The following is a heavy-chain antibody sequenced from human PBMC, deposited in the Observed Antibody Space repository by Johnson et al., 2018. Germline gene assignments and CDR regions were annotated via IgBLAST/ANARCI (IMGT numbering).Heavy chain of an antibody. Sequence: VQLQESGGGLVQPGGSLRLSCAASGFTFSSYWMHWVRQAPGKGLVWVSRINSDGSSTSYADSVKGRFTISRDNAKNRRYLQMNGLRAGDTAVYYCARGIFGVVPYYYYYYYMDVWGKGTTVTVSS. CDR1: GFTFSSYW. J-gene: IGHJ6*03. D-gene: IGHD3-3*01. CDR3: ARGIFGVVPYYYYYYYMDV. CDR2: INSDGSST. V-gene: IGHV3-74*01.